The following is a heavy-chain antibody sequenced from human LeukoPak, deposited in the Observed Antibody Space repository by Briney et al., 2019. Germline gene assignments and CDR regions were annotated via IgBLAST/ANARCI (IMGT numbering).Heavy chain of an antibody. CDR3: ARGLADSSSWYGY. CDR2: INYSGST. Sequence: SETLSLTRTVSGGSISSYYWSWIRQPPGKGLEWIGYINYSGSTNYNPSLKSRVTISVDTSKNKFSLKLSSVTAADTAVYYCARGLADSSSWYGYWGQGTLVTVSP. V-gene: IGHV4-59*01. J-gene: IGHJ4*02. D-gene: IGHD6-13*01. CDR1: GGSISSYY.